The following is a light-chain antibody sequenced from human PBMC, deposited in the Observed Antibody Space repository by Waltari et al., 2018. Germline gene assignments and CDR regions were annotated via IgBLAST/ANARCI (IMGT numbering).Light chain of an antibody. CDR1: SSNIGAGYD. Sequence: QSVLTQPPSVSAAPGQSVTISCTGSSSNIGAGYDVHWYQQSPGSAPKVLIYRDDTRPPGVRGRFSGSKSGTSASLSVTGLHSEDEADYFCQSYARDLNAVLFGGGTKLTVL. CDR2: RDD. J-gene: IGLJ3*02. CDR3: QSYARDLNAVL. V-gene: IGLV1-40*01.